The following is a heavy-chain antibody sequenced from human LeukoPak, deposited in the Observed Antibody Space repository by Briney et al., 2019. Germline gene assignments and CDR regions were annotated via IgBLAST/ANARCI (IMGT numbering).Heavy chain of an antibody. CDR1: GYTFTGYY. J-gene: IGHJ4*02. V-gene: IGHV1-2*02. D-gene: IGHD5-24*01. CDR3: ARAGDGYIPYD. Sequence: GASVKVSCKASGYTFTGYYIHWARQAPGQGLEWMGWINPDSGGTNYAQKFQGRVTMTRDTSISTAYMELSRLRSDDTAVYYCARAGDGYIPYDWGQGTLVTVSS. CDR2: INPDSGGT.